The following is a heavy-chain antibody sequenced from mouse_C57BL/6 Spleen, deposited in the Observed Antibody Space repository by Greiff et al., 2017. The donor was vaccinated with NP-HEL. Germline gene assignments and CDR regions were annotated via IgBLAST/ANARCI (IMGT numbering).Heavy chain of an antibody. CDR1: GFTFSSYA. V-gene: IGHV5-4*01. Sequence: EVQGVESGGGLVKPGGSLKLSCAASGFTFSSYAMSWVRQTPEKRLEWVATISDGGSYTYYPDNVKGRFTISRDNAKNNLYLQMSHLKSEDTAMYYCAREDNGDAMDYWGQGTSVPVSS. CDR3: AREDNGDAMDY. D-gene: IGHD1-2*01. J-gene: IGHJ4*01. CDR2: ISDGGSYT.